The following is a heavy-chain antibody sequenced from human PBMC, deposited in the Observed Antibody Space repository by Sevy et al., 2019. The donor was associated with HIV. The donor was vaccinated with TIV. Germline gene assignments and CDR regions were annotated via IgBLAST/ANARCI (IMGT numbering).Heavy chain of an antibody. D-gene: IGHD3-22*01. CDR2: IKQDGREK. Sequence: GGSLRLSCAASGFTFSNYWMSWVRQAPGEGLEWVASIKQDGREKHYVDSVKGRFTVSRDNANNSLYLQVNSLRAEDTAVYYCARGSGYSRLYYFDYWGRGTLVTVSS. J-gene: IGHJ4*02. V-gene: IGHV3-7*01. CDR3: ARGSGYSRLYYFDY. CDR1: GFTFSNYW.